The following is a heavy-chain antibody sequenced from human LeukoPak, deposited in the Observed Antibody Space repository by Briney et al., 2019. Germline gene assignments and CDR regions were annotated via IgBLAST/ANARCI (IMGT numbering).Heavy chain of an antibody. Sequence: SCKASGGTFSSYGMHWVRQAPGKGLEWVAVISYDGSNKYYADSVKGRFTISRDNSKNTLYLQMNSLRAEDTAVYYCAKGLTTVVYGFDYWGQGTLVTVSS. J-gene: IGHJ4*02. CDR2: ISYDGSNK. D-gene: IGHD4-23*01. CDR1: GGTFSSYG. V-gene: IGHV3-30*18. CDR3: AKGLTTVVYGFDY.